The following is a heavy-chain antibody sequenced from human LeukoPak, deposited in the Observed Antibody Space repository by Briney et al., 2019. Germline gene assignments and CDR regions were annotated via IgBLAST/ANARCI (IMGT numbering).Heavy chain of an antibody. D-gene: IGHD6-19*01. V-gene: IGHV1-18*03. J-gene: IGHJ4*02. CDR1: RYTFTSYG. CDR3: ARSSVADSSGWYYFDY. CDR2: ISGDNGDT. Sequence: ASVKVSCKASRYTFTSYGISWVRQAPGQGLEWMGWISGDNGDTNYAQKLQGRVTMTTDTSTSTAYMELRSLRSDDMAVYYCARSSVADSSGWYYFDYWGQGTLVTVSS.